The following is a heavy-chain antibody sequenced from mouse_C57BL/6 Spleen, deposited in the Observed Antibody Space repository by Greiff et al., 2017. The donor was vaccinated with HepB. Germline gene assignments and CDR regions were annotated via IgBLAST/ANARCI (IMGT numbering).Heavy chain of an antibody. CDR2: IDPEDGET. J-gene: IGHJ2*01. D-gene: IGHD2-5*01. CDR1: GFNIKDYY. Sequence: EVHLVESGAELVKPGASVKLSCTASGFNIKDYYMHWVKQRTEQGLEWIGRIDPEDGETKYAPKFQGKATITADTSSNTAYLQLSSLTSEDTAVYYCARDYSNSYYFDYWGQGTTLTVSS. V-gene: IGHV14-2*01. CDR3: ARDYSNSYYFDY.